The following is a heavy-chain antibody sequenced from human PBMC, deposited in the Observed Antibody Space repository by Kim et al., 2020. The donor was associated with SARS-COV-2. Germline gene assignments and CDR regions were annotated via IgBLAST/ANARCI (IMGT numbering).Heavy chain of an antibody. D-gene: IGHD6-19*01. CDR2: ISGSGGST. CDR3: AKDRGSSGWSEGRYYYYGMDV. Sequence: GGSLRLSCAASGFTFSSYAMSWVRQAPGKGLEWVSAISGSGGSTYYADSVKGRFTISRDNSKNTLYLQMNSLRAEDTAVYYCAKDRGSSGWSEGRYYYYGMDVWGQGTTVTVSS. J-gene: IGHJ6*02. CDR1: GFTFSSYA. V-gene: IGHV3-23*01.